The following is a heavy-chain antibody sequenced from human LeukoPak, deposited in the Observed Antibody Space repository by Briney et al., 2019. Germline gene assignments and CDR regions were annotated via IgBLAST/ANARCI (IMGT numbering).Heavy chain of an antibody. CDR2: ISGSGGST. Sequence: TGGSLRLSCAASGFTFSSYAMSWVRQAPGKGLEWVSAISGSGGSTYYADSVKGRFTISRDNSRNTLSLQMNSLRAEDTAVYYCARDWSYYGSGSSRFDYWGQGTLVTVSS. J-gene: IGHJ4*02. CDR1: GFTFSSYA. V-gene: IGHV3-23*01. CDR3: ARDWSYYGSGSSRFDY. D-gene: IGHD3-10*01.